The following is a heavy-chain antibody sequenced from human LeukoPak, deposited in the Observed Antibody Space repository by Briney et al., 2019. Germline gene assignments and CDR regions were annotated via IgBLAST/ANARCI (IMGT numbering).Heavy chain of an antibody. CDR1: GGSISSGSYY. CDR2: IYSSGST. Sequence: SETLSLTCTVSGGSISSGSYYWTWFRQPAGKGLEWIGRIYSSGSTNYNPSLNTRLTISSDTSKNQFSLKLCSVTAADTALYYCAREREWIAVAGTFLSYYYYMDVWGKGTTVTISS. CDR3: AREREWIAVAGTFLSYYYYMDV. D-gene: IGHD6-19*01. J-gene: IGHJ6*03. V-gene: IGHV4-61*02.